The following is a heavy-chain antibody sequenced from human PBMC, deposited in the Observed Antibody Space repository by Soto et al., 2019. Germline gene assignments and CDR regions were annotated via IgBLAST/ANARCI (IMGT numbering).Heavy chain of an antibody. CDR3: ARGGFGVVVVPRYFQH. Sequence: SETMSLTCAVCGGCLSGYYWGWLRQPPGKALEWIGEINHSGSTNYSPSLKSRVTISVDTSKNQFSLKLSSVTAADTAVYYCARGGFGVVVVPRYFQHWGQGTLVTVSS. D-gene: IGHD2-15*01. CDR1: GGCLSGYY. J-gene: IGHJ1*01. CDR2: INHSGST. V-gene: IGHV4-34*01.